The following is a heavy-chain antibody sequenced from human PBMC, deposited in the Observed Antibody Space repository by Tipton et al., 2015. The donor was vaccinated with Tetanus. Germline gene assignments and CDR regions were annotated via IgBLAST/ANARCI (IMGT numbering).Heavy chain of an antibody. CDR2: IDSAGDT. CDR1: GFTFSTFD. CDR3: ARLSANSYGYPQFDY. D-gene: IGHD5-18*01. V-gene: IGHV3-13*01. J-gene: IGHJ4*02. Sequence: SLRLSCAASGFTFSTFDMHWVRQVTGKGLEWVSAIDSAGDTYYPDSVKGRFTISRDNAKNTLSLQMNSLRAEDTAVYYCARLSANSYGYPQFDYWGQGTLVTVSS.